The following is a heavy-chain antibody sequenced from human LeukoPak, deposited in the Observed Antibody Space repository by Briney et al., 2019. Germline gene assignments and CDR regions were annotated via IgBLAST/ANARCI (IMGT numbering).Heavy chain of an antibody. CDR2: IYTSGST. Sequence: SQTLSLTCTVSGGSISSGSYYWSWIRQPAGKGLEWIGHIYTSGSTNYNPSLKSRVTMSVDTSKNQFSLKLSSVTAADTAVYYCARDHGWQRYYFDYWGQGTLGTVSS. J-gene: IGHJ4*02. CDR1: GGSISSGSYY. CDR3: ARDHGWQRYYFDY. V-gene: IGHV4-61*09. D-gene: IGHD2-15*01.